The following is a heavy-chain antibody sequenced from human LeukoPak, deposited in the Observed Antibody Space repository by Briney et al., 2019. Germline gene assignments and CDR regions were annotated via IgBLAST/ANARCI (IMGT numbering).Heavy chain of an antibody. V-gene: IGHV3-48*03. D-gene: IGHD5-12*01. CDR1: GFSFSVYE. J-gene: IGHJ4*02. CDR3: TTLPVASNFDY. CDR2: ISSSSTTT. Sequence: PGGSLRLSCAASGFSFSVYEMHWVRQAPGKGLEWISYISSSSTTTYYADSVKGRFTISRDNTKNSLYLQMNRLRVEDSAIYYCTTLPVASNFDYWGQGTLVTVSS.